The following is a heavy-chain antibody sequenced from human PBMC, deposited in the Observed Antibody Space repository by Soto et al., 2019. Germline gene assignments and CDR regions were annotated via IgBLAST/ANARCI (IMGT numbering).Heavy chain of an antibody. CDR3: ARAWFGDFVYYFDY. J-gene: IGHJ4*02. V-gene: IGHV1-18*01. CDR1: GYTFTNYA. Sequence: QVQLVQSGAEVKKPGASVKVSCKASGYTFTNYAISWVRQAPGQGLEWMGWFSAYNGNTNYAQKLQGRVTMTTDTSTSSASMELRSLRSDDTAVYYCARAWFGDFVYYFDYWGQGTLVTVSS. D-gene: IGHD3-10*01. CDR2: FSAYNGNT.